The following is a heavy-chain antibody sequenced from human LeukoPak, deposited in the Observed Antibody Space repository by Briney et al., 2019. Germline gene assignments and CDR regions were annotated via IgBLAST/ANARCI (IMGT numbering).Heavy chain of an antibody. CDR1: GDSISSGDYS. D-gene: IGHD3-22*01. J-gene: IGHJ1*01. V-gene: IGHV4-30-4*07. CDR2: IYNSGTT. CDR3: ARRSFRNYYYDSSGYFQH. Sequence: TSQTLSLTCAVSGDSISSGDYSWSWIRQPPGKGLEWIGYIYNSGTTNYNPSLKSRVTISVDTSKNQFSLKLSSVTAADTAVYYCARRSFRNYYYDSSGYFQHWGQGTLVTVSS.